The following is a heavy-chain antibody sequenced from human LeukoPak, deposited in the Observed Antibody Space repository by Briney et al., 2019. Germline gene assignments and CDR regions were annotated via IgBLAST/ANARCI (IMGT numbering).Heavy chain of an antibody. D-gene: IGHD2-2*01. Sequence: SETLSLTCTVSLDSTTSNFWSWVRQPPGKGLEWIGEIHRSGSTNYNPSLKSRVTMSVDTSKKQFSLKLSSVTAADTAVYYCARNLLPAAKGAFDIWGQGTLVTVSS. CDR1: LDSTTSNF. V-gene: IGHV4-4*09. CDR2: IHRSGST. J-gene: IGHJ3*02. CDR3: ARNLLPAAKGAFDI.